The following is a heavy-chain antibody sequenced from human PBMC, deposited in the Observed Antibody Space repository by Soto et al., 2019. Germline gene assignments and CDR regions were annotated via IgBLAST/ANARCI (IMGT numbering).Heavy chain of an antibody. Sequence: ASVKVSCKASGGTFSSYAISWVRQAPGQGLEWMGGIIPIFGTANYAQKFQGRVTITADESTSTAYMELSSLRSEDTAVYYCARHLRYDILAGFGTTGPNDAFDIWGQGKMVTVSS. J-gene: IGHJ3*02. CDR3: ARHLRYDILAGFGTTGPNDAFDI. CDR1: GGTFSSYA. CDR2: IIPIFGTA. D-gene: IGHD3-9*01. V-gene: IGHV1-69*13.